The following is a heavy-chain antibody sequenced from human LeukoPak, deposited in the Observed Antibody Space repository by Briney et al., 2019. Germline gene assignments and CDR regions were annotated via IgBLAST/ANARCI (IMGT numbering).Heavy chain of an antibody. CDR3: ASTSGYYKAGYYYYYYMDV. J-gene: IGHJ6*03. Sequence: ASVKVSCKVFGHTLTELSMHWVRQAPGQGLEWMGWINPNSGGTNYAQKFQGRVTMTRDTSISTAYMELSRLRSDDTAVYYCASTSGYYKAGYYYYYYMDVWGKGTTVTVSS. V-gene: IGHV1-2*02. CDR2: INPNSGGT. CDR1: GHTLTELS. D-gene: IGHD3-3*01.